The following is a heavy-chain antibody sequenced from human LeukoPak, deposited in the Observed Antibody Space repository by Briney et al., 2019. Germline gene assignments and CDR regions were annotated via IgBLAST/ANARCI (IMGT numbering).Heavy chain of an antibody. CDR2: IYSGGST. J-gene: IGHJ4*02. Sequence: EGSPRLSWAAAEFSVGSNYMTWVRQAPGKGLEWVSFIYSGGSTYYADSVKGILTILRDNSNNTRYLQMNSLRAEDTVVYYCARGPSGYHNTGGQGTLVTVAT. V-gene: IGHV3-66*01. CDR3: ARGPSGYHNT. D-gene: IGHD5-12*01. CDR1: EFSVGSNY.